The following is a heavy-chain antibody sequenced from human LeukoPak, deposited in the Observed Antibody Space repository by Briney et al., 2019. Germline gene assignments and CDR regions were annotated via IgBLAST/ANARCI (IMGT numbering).Heavy chain of an antibody. CDR3: AKDLRGLGRWEPLDYFDY. D-gene: IGHD1-26*01. Sequence: GGSLRLSCAASGFTFSSYAMSWVRQAPGKGLEWVSAISGSGGSTYYADSVKGRFTISRDNTKNTLYLQMNSLRAEDTAVYYCAKDLRGLGRWEPLDYFDYWGQGTLVTVSS. V-gene: IGHV3-23*01. J-gene: IGHJ4*02. CDR2: ISGSGGST. CDR1: GFTFSSYA.